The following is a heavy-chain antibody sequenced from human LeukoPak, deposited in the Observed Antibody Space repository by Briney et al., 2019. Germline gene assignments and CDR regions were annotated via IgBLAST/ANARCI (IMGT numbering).Heavy chain of an antibody. D-gene: IGHD6-19*01. CDR3: ARGQWLDNY. J-gene: IGHJ4*02. CDR2: INHSGST. V-gene: IGHV4-34*01. CDR1: GGSLSGHY. Sequence: PSETPYLTCAVYGGSLSGHYWSWIRQPPGKGLEWIGEINHSGSTNYNPSLKSRLTISVDTSKTQFSLKLSSVTAADTAVYYCARGQWLDNYWGQGTQVTVSS.